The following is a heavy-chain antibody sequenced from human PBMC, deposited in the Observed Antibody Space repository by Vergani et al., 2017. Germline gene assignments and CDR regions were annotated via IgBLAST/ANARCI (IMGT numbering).Heavy chain of an antibody. CDR3: ATMGGATFNRPYNWFDP. V-gene: IGHV3-7*01. Sequence: EVQLVESGGDLVQPGRSLRLSCQTSGFNFGEYGVSWVRQAPGKGLEWVANIKQDGSEKYYVDSVKGRFTISRDNAKNSLYLQMNSLRAEDTAVYYCATMGGATFNRPYNWFDPRGQGTLVTVSS. J-gene: IGHJ5*02. D-gene: IGHD3-16*01. CDR2: IKQDGSEK. CDR1: GFNFGEYG.